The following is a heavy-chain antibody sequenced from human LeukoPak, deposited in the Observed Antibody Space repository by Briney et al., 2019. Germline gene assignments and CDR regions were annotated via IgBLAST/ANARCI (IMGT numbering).Heavy chain of an antibody. CDR1: GFTFSTYS. CDR3: ARGKVAYSSSWPIDY. CDR2: ISSSSSTI. J-gene: IGHJ4*02. V-gene: IGHV3-48*02. D-gene: IGHD6-13*01. Sequence: GGSLRLSCAAPGFTFSTYSMNWVRQAPGKGLEWVSYISSSSSTIYYADSVKGRFTISRDNAKNSLYLRMNSLRDEDTAVYYCARGKVAYSSSWPIDYWGQGTLVTVSS.